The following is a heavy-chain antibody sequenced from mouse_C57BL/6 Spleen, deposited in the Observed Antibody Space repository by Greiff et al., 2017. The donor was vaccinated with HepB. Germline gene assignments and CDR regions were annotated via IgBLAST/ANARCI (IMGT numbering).Heavy chain of an antibody. CDR1: GYTFTDYY. J-gene: IGHJ2*01. Sequence: EVQLQQSGPELVKPGASVKISCKASGYTFTDYYMNWVKQSHGKSLEWIGDINPNNGGTSYNQKFKGKATLTVDKSSSTAYMELRSLTSEDSAVYYCARPFITPYYFDYWGQGTTLTVSS. D-gene: IGHD1-1*01. CDR3: ARPFITPYYFDY. CDR2: INPNNGGT. V-gene: IGHV1-26*01.